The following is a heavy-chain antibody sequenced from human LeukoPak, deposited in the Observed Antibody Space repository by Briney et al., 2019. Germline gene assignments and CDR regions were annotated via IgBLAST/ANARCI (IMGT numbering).Heavy chain of an antibody. D-gene: IGHD3-22*01. CDR3: AKVGIPYYYDSSGYYFDDY. CDR1: GFTFSSYW. J-gene: IGHJ4*02. Sequence: GGSLRLSCAASGFTFSSYWMHWVRQAPGKGLEWVSAISGSGGSTYYADSVKGRFTISRDNSKNTLYLQMNSLRAEDTAVYYCAKVGIPYYYDSSGYYFDDYWGQGTLVTVSS. CDR2: ISGSGGST. V-gene: IGHV3-23*01.